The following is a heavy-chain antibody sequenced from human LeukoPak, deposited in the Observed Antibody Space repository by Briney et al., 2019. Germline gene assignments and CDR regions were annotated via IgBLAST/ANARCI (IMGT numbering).Heavy chain of an antibody. J-gene: IGHJ6*02. Sequence: PGGSLRLSCAASGFTFSSYSMNWVRQAPGKGLEWVSSISSSSSYIYYADSVKGRFTISRDNAKNSLYLQMNSLRAEDTAVYYWSRGGGSGSYSYYFYGLDVWGQGTTVTVSS. D-gene: IGHD3-10*01. V-gene: IGHV3-21*01. CDR2: ISSSSSYI. CDR3: SRGGGSGSYSYYFYGLDV. CDR1: GFTFSSYS.